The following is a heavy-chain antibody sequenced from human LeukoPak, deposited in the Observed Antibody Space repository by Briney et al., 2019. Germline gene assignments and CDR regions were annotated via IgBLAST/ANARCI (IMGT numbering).Heavy chain of an antibody. Sequence: GGSLRLSCAASGFTFRSYGMHWVRQAPGRGLEWVAVIWFDGSNKYYADSVKGRFTISRDNSKNTLYLQLNSLRVEDTAVYYCKSGGAAPGSFDCWGQGTLVTVSP. CDR1: GFTFRSYG. D-gene: IGHD1-1*01. CDR3: KSGGAAPGSFDC. CDR2: IWFDGSNK. V-gene: IGHV3-30*02. J-gene: IGHJ4*02.